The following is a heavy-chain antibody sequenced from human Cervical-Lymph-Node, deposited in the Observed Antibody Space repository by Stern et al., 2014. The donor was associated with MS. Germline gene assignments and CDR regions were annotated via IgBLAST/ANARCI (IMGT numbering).Heavy chain of an antibody. CDR1: GFTFSSYA. CDR3: AKGTFGGVVEIVLGY. V-gene: IGHV3-23*01. Sequence: VQLMQSGGGLVQPGWSLRLSCAASGFTFSSYAMSWVRQAPGTGLEWVPAISGSGGSTYYADSVKGRFTISRDNSKNTLYLQMNSLRAEDTAVYYCAKGTFGGVVEIVLGYWGQGTLVTVSS. D-gene: IGHD3-16*01. J-gene: IGHJ4*02. CDR2: ISGSGGST.